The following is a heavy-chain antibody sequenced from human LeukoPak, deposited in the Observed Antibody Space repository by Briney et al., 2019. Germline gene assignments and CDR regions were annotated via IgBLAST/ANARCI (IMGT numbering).Heavy chain of an antibody. CDR2: IYYSGTA. CDR3: ARGPVELAQYDDFDY. Sequence: PSETLSLTCSVSGGSMRSYYWLWLRQPPGKGLEWIGFIYYSGTANYNPSLKSRVTISIDRSKNQFSLRLSSVTPADTAVYYFARGPVELAQYDDFDYWGQGTLVTVSS. V-gene: IGHV4-59*12. CDR1: GGSMRSYY. D-gene: IGHD3-3*01. J-gene: IGHJ4*02.